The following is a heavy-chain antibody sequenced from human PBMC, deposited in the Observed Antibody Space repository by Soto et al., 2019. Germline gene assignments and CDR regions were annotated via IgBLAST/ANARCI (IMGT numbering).Heavy chain of an antibody. CDR2: ISESATSI. CDR1: GFTFSSYS. Sequence: EVQLVESGGGLVKPGGSLRLSCAASGFTFSSYSMNWVRQAPGEGLEWVSSISESATSIFYADSVKGRFTISRDNAKNSLYLQMNSLRAEDTAVYYCARDDLLDQRVAPNWFDPWGQGTLVIVSS. CDR3: ARDDLLDQRVAPNWFDP. J-gene: IGHJ5*02. V-gene: IGHV3-21*01. D-gene: IGHD2-21*01.